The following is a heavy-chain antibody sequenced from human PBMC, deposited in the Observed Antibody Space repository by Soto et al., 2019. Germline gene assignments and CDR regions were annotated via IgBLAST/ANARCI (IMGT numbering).Heavy chain of an antibody. V-gene: IGHV4-30-4*08. Sequence: QVQLQESGPGLVRPSQTLSLTCSVSGGSLSSGDSYWSWIRQPPGKGLEWIGDIYNSGTTSYNPSLKSRVTISADTSKNQFSLNLSSVTAADTAVYYCAAEDIVLMVYAFDYWGQGILVTVSS. J-gene: IGHJ4*02. CDR1: GGSLSSGDSY. CDR3: AAEDIVLMVYAFDY. CDR2: IYNSGTT. D-gene: IGHD2-8*01.